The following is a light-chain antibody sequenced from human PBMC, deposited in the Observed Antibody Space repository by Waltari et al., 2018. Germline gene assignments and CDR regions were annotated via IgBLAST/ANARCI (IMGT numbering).Light chain of an antibody. V-gene: IGKV3-15*01. J-gene: IGKJ1*01. CDR2: GAS. CDR1: QCVRSN. CDR3: QQYNNWLWT. Sequence: EIVTTQSPATLSVSPGERATLSCRASQCVRSNFAWYQQNPGQAPMLLIYGASTRATGIPARFSGSGSGTEFTLTISSLQSEDFAVYYCQQYNNWLWTFGQGTKVEIK.